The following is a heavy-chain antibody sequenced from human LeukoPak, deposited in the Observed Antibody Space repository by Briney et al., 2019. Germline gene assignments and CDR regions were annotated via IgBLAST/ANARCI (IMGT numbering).Heavy chain of an antibody. CDR2: ISSDGGTT. D-gene: IGHD3-10*01. CDR1: GFXFSSYA. CDR3: ARWYYYGPGSYGMDV. V-gene: IGHV3-64*01. Sequence: GGSLRLSCAASGFXFSSYAIRWVRQAPGKGQEYLSRISSDGGTTSYASSVRGRFTMSRDNSKNTLYLQMGSLRAEDMAVYFCARWYYYGPGSYGMDVWGQGTTVTVS. J-gene: IGHJ6*02.